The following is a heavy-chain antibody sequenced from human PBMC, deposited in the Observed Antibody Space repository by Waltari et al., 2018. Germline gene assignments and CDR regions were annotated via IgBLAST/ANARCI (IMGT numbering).Heavy chain of an antibody. J-gene: IGHJ4*02. CDR1: GYSFSSNYF. V-gene: IGHV4-38-2*01. CDR2: IYDSETI. D-gene: IGHD1-26*01. CDR3: ARGLSKVADY. Sequence: QVQLQESGPGLVKPSETLSLTCAVSGYSFSSNYFWGWVRQPPGKGLEWIGHIYDSETIFYNPSLKSRVTISLDTSKNHFSLKLSSLTAADTAVYFCARGLSKVADYWGQGILVTVSS.